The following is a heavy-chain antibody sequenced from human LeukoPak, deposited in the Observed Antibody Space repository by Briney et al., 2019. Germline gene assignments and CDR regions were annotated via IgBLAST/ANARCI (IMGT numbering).Heavy chain of an antibody. D-gene: IGHD3-10*01. Sequence: SETLSLTCTVSGGSISSYYWSWIRQPPGKGLEWIGYIYDSGSTKYNPSLKSRVNTSVDTSKNQFSLKLRSVTAADTAVYVCARDGGGFDLWGRGTLVTVSS. V-gene: IGHV4-59*01. CDR3: ARDGGGFDL. J-gene: IGHJ2*01. CDR1: GGSISSYY. CDR2: IYDSGST.